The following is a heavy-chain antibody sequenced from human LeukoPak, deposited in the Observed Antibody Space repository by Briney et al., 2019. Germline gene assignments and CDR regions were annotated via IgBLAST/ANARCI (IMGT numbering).Heavy chain of an antibody. D-gene: IGHD2-15*01. CDR1: GYTFTGYY. CDR3: APDRGGGTNYFDY. Sequence: GASVKVSCKASGYTFTGYYMYWVRQAPGQGLEWMGWINPKNGGTKYAQKFQGRVTMTRDTSISTAYMELSRLRSDDTAVYYCAPDRGGGTNYFDYWGQGTLVTVSS. V-gene: IGHV1-2*02. J-gene: IGHJ4*02. CDR2: INPKNGGT.